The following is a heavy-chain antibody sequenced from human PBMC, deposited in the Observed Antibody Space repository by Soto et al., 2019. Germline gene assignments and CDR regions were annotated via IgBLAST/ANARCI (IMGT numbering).Heavy chain of an antibody. CDR2: INHSGST. Sequence: SETLSLTCAVYGGSFSGYYWSWIRQPPGKGLEWIGEINHSGSTNYNPSLKSRVTISVDTSKNQFSLKLSSVTAADTAVYYCARRGIVVVPAAGWFDPWGQGTLVTVSS. V-gene: IGHV4-34*01. CDR3: ARRGIVVVPAAGWFDP. D-gene: IGHD2-2*01. CDR1: GGSFSGYY. J-gene: IGHJ5*02.